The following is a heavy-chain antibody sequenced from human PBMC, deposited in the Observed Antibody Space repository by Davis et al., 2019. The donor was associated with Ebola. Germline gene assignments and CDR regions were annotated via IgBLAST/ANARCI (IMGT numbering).Heavy chain of an antibody. Sequence: ASVKVSCKASGYTFTSYAINWVRQAPGQGLEWMGWISVYNGNTKNAQKFQGRVIMTTDTSTRTAYMELRSLRSDDTAVYYCVRDGGPNVVGLLGNWLDPWGQGTLVTVSS. CDR1: GYTFTSYA. V-gene: IGHV1-18*01. D-gene: IGHD2-2*01. CDR3: VRDGGPNVVGLLGNWLDP. CDR2: ISVYNGNT. J-gene: IGHJ5*02.